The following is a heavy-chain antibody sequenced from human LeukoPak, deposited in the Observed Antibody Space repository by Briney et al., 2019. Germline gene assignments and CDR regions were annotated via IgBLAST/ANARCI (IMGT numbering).Heavy chain of an antibody. D-gene: IGHD6-19*01. Sequence: GGSLRLSCAASGFTFSYYAIHWVRQAPGKGLEWVAVISYDGSNKYYADSVKGRFTISRDNSKNMVYLQMNSLRAEDTAVYYCARPSSGWYDWYAFDIWGQGTMVTVSS. J-gene: IGHJ3*02. CDR1: GFTFSYYA. V-gene: IGHV3-30*04. CDR3: ARPSSGWYDWYAFDI. CDR2: ISYDGSNK.